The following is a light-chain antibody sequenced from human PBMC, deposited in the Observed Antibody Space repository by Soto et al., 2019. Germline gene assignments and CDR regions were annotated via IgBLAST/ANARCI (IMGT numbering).Light chain of an antibody. V-gene: IGKV1-39*01. CDR3: QQYDNLPYT. CDR1: HNTRGY. J-gene: IGKJ2*01. CDR2: AAS. Sequence: DIQMTQSPSSLSASVRDRVTITCRASHNTRGYLNWYQQKPGKAPKLLIYAASNLQSGIPSRFSGSGSETDFTLTISSLQPEDIATYWCQQYDNLPYTFGQGTK.